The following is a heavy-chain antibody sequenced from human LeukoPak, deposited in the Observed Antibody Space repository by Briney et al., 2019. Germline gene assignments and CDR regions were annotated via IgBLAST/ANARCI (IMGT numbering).Heavy chain of an antibody. CDR3: ARQAAPYSSSWCDY. D-gene: IGHD6-13*01. CDR2: IYYSGST. J-gene: IGHJ4*02. CDR1: GGSISSSSYY. Sequence: PSETLSLTCTVSGGSISSSSYYWGWIRQPPGKGLEWIGYIYYSGSTNYNPSLKSRVTISVDTSKNQFSLKLSSVTAADTAVYYCARQAAPYSSSWCDYWGQGTLVTVSS. V-gene: IGHV4-39*01.